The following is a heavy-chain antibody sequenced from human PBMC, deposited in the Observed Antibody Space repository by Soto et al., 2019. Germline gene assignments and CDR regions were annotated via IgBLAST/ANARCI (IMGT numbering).Heavy chain of an antibody. D-gene: IGHD6-6*01. J-gene: IGHJ6*02. CDR2: IYHSGST. CDR3: ARGGGSSSLYYYYGMDV. Sequence: PSETLSLTCAVSGGSISSGGYSWSWIRQPPGKGLEWIGYIYHSGSTYYNPSLKSRVTISVDRSKNQFSLKLSSVTAADTAVYYCARGGGSSSLYYYYGMDVWGQGTTVTVSS. V-gene: IGHV4-30-2*01. CDR1: GGSISSGGYS.